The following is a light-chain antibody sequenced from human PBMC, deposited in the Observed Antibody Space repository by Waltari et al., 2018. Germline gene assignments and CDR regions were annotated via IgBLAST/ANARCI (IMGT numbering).Light chain of an antibody. Sequence: DIQMTQSPSTLSASVGDRVTITCRASQSISSWLAWYQQKPGTAPKLLIYKASSLQSGVPSRFSGSGSGTEFTLTISSLQPEDFATYYCQQYNTYLRTFGQGTKVEIK. CDR2: KAS. V-gene: IGKV1-5*03. J-gene: IGKJ1*01. CDR1: QSISSW. CDR3: QQYNTYLRT.